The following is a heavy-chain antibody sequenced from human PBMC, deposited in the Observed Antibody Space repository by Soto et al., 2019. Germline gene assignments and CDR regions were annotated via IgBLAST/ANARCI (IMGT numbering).Heavy chain of an antibody. Sequence: QVQLVQSGAEVKKPGAPVKVSCTASGYTFTSYGISWVRQAPGQGLEWMGWISAYNGNTNYAQKLQGRVTMTTDKYTSTAYMELRRLRSDDTAVYYCAREDIVVVTYYGMDVWGEGTKGAVSS. D-gene: IGHD2-15*01. J-gene: IGHJ6*04. CDR2: ISAYNGNT. V-gene: IGHV1-18*01. CDR3: AREDIVVVTYYGMDV. CDR1: GYTFTSYG.